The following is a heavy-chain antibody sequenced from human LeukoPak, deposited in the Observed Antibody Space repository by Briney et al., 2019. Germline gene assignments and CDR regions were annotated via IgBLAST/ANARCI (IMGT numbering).Heavy chain of an antibody. Sequence: ASVKVSCKASGYTFTSYGISWVRQAPGQGLEWMGWISAYNGNTNYAQKLQGRVTMTTDTSTSTAYMELRSLRSDDTAVYCCARTTIFGVVIRGAFDIWGQGTMVTVSS. CDR2: ISAYNGNT. CDR3: ARTTIFGVVIRGAFDI. CDR1: GYTFTSYG. J-gene: IGHJ3*02. D-gene: IGHD3-3*01. V-gene: IGHV1-18*01.